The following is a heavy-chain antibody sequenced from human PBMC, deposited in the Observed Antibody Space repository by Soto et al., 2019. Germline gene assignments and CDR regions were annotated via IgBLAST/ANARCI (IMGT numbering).Heavy chain of an antibody. Sequence: QVQLQESGPGLVKPSQTLSLTCTVSGGSISSGGYYWSWIRQHPGKGLEWIGYIYYSGSTYYNPSLKSRVIISVDTVNYQFALKLSSVTAADTAVYYCARDSPPQAEEVATYYGMDVWGQGTTVTVS. CDR1: GGSISSGGYY. CDR3: ARDSPPQAEEVATYYGMDV. CDR2: IYYSGST. J-gene: IGHJ6*02. V-gene: IGHV4-31*03.